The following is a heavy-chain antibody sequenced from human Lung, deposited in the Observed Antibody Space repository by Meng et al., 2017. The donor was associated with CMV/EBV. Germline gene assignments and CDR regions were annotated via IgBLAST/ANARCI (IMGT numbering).Heavy chain of an antibody. J-gene: IGHJ6*02. Sequence: GGSLRLSCAASGFTFSSYSMNWVRQAPGKGLEWVSSISSSSSYIYYADSVKGRFTISRDNAKNSLYLQMNSLGAEDTAVYYCARDAEQLVRGGGMDVWGQGTTVTVSS. D-gene: IGHD6-6*01. CDR3: ARDAEQLVRGGGMDV. CDR2: ISSSSSYI. V-gene: IGHV3-21*01. CDR1: GFTFSSYS.